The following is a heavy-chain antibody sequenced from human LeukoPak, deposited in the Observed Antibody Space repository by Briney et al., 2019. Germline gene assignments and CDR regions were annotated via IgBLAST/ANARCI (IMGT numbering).Heavy chain of an antibody. CDR3: ARRYYGSGSYYFDY. CDR1: GGSISSYH. D-gene: IGHD3-10*01. CDR2: IYYSGST. Sequence: SETLSPTCTVSGGSISSYHWSWIRQPPGKGLEWIGYIYYSGSTNCNPSLKSRVTISGDTSKNQFSLKLSSVTAADTAVYYCARRYYGSGSYYFDYWGQGTLVTVSS. V-gene: IGHV4-59*08. J-gene: IGHJ4*02.